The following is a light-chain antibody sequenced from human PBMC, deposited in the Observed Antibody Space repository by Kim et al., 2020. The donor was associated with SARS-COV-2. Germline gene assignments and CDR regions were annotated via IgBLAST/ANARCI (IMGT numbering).Light chain of an antibody. J-gene: IGKJ1*01. V-gene: IGKV1-39*01. Sequence: ASVGDRGIITCRASQIISKYLNWYQQKAGEAPKLLIYAASTLQTGLPSRFSGSGSGTDFTLTINSLQPEDFATYYCQQSYNTPWTFGQGTKVDIK. CDR3: QQSYNTPWT. CDR2: AAS. CDR1: QIISKY.